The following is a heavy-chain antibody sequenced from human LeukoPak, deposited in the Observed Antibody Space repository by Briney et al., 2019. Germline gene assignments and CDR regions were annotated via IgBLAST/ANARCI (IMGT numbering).Heavy chain of an antibody. J-gene: IGHJ4*02. Sequence: ASVKVSCTTSGYIFTNYDINWVRQAPGQGLEWMGWVSGGKGNTKYSEKFQGRITITRDTSATTAYLELSSLRSEDSTVYFCARAFSASSSTIDYWGQGTLVIVSP. CDR3: ARAFSASSSTIDY. CDR1: GYIFTNYD. CDR2: VSGGKGNT. D-gene: IGHD6-6*01. V-gene: IGHV1-3*01.